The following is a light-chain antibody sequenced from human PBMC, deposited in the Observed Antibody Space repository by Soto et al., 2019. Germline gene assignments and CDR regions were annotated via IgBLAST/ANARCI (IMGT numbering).Light chain of an antibody. CDR1: QSVSTR. J-gene: IGKJ1*01. CDR2: DAS. CDR3: QQYNNWPGT. Sequence: DIQMTQSPSSLSASVGDRVTIICRASQSVSTRLAWYQQKPGKAPKVLIYDASSWAGGVPSRFTGSGSGTKFTLTISSLQSEDFAVYYCQQYNNWPGTFGQGTKVDIK. V-gene: IGKV1-5*02.